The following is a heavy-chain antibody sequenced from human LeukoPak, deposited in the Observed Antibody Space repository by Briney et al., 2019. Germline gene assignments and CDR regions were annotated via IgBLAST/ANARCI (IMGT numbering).Heavy chain of an antibody. D-gene: IGHD3-16*01. CDR3: AKDPYYDYVWGSYGY. V-gene: IGHV3-23*01. CDR2: SSGSGGST. J-gene: IGHJ4*02. CDR1: GFTFSRYW. Sequence: GGSLRLSCTASGFTFSRYWMSWVRQVPGKGLEWVSASSGSGGSTYYADSVKGRFTISRDNSKNTLYLQMNSLRAEDTAVYYCAKDPYYDYVWGSYGYWGQGTLVTVSS.